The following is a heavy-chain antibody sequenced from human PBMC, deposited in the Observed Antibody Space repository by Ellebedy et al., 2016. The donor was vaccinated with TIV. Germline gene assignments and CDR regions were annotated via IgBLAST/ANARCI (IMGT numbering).Heavy chain of an antibody. CDR1: GGSISSSSYF. CDR2: IYYSGST. D-gene: IGHD4-11*01. Sequence: SETLSLTXTVPGGSISSSSYFCGWIRQPPGKGLEWIGIIYYSGSTYYNPSLNSRVTISLDTAKNQFSLNLSSVTAADAAVYYCARPLRSTVTTSIYFDYWGQGALVTVSS. J-gene: IGHJ4*02. CDR3: ARPLRSTVTTSIYFDY. V-gene: IGHV4-39*01.